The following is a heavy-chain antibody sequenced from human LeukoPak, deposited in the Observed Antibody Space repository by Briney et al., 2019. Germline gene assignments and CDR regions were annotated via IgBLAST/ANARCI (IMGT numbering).Heavy chain of an antibody. CDR2: IYYSGST. CDR1: GGSISSFY. J-gene: IGHJ4*02. CDR3: ARLNDGNNFKDLEY. V-gene: IGHV4-59*08. Sequence: SETLSLTCTVSGGSISSFYWSWIRQPPGKGLEWIGYIYYSGSTNYNPSLKSRVTISVDTSKNQFSLKLSSVTAADTAVYYCARLNDGNNFKDLEYWGQGTLVTVSS. D-gene: IGHD5-24*01.